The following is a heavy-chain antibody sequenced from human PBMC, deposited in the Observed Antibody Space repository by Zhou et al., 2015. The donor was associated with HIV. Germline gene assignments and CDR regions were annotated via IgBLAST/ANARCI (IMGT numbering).Heavy chain of an antibody. D-gene: IGHD3-22*01. CDR1: GGTFSSYA. CDR2: IIPIFGTA. Sequence: QVQLVQSGAEVKKPGSSVKVSCKASGGTFSSYAISWVRQAPGQGLEWMGGIIPIFGTANYAQKFQGRVTITADESTSTAYMELSSLRSEDTAVYYCARGYYDSSGYYYPTVHDWFDPWGQGTLVTVSS. J-gene: IGHJ5*02. CDR3: ARGYYDSSGYYYPTVHDWFDP. V-gene: IGHV1-69*01.